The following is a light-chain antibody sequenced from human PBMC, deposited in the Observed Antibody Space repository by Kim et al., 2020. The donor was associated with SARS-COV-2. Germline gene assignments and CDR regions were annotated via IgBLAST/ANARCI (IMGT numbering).Light chain of an antibody. V-gene: IGKV3-11*01. J-gene: IGKJ1*01. CDR3: QQRSNWPRT. CDR1: PRVIFY. CDR2: DAS. Sequence: LSPWERSNLSSRARPRVIFYLPLYQENTAQPPRLHFYDASNRATGLPARFSGRGSGTDFTLPISSLEPEDFAVYFCQQRSNWPRTFGQGTKVDIK.